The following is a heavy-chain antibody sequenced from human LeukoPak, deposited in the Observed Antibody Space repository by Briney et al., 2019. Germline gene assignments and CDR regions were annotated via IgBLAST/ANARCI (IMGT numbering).Heavy chain of an antibody. CDR3: ARDRYCSGGSCYNDHYYYYSGMDV. Sequence: ASVKVSCKASGYTFTSYGISWVRQAPGQGLEWMGWISAYNGNTNYAQKLQGRVTMTTDTSTSTAYMELRSLSSDDTAVYYCARDRYCSGGSCYNDHYYYYSGMDVWGQGTTVTVSS. D-gene: IGHD2-15*01. CDR1: GYTFTSYG. CDR2: ISAYNGNT. V-gene: IGHV1-18*01. J-gene: IGHJ6*02.